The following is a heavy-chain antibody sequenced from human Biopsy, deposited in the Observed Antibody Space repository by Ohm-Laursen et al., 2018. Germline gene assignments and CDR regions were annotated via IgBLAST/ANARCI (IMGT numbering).Heavy chain of an antibody. CDR3: ARHDGNGPFALDS. V-gene: IGHV4-39*01. CDR1: GGSISSSTTYY. D-gene: IGHD5-24*01. J-gene: IGHJ4*02. CDR2: VYHSGTT. Sequence: SETLSLTCSVSGGSISSSTTYYWAWLRQPPGKGLEWIGSVYHSGTTYYSPSLKSRVTISVDTSKNQLSLKVTSVTAADTAAYYCARHDGNGPFALDSWGQGTLVTVSS.